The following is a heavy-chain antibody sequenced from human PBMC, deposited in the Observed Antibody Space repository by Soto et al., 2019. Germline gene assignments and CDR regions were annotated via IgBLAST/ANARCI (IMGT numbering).Heavy chain of an antibody. CDR3: ARVMLGPYYYYGMDV. J-gene: IGHJ6*02. V-gene: IGHV4-59*01. CDR2: IYYSGST. D-gene: IGHD1-26*01. Sequence: PSETLSLTCTVSGGSISSYYWSWIRQPPGKGLEWIGYIYYSGSTNYNPSLKSRVTISVDTSKNQISLKMSSVTAADTAVYYCARVMLGPYYYYGMDVWGQGTTVTVSS. CDR1: GGSISSYY.